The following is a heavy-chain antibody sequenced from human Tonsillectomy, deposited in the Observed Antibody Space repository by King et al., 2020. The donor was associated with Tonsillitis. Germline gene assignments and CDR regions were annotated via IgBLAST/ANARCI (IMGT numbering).Heavy chain of an antibody. D-gene: IGHD3-22*01. J-gene: IGHJ6*02. V-gene: IGHV3-21*01. CDR2: IGTSSSYI. CDR3: ARVSYYESSGYENLLYYYYYGMEV. CDR1: GFTFSSYS. Sequence: QLVQSGGGLVKPGGSLRLSCAASGFTFSSYSMNWVRLAPGKGLEWVSSIGTSSSYIYYADSVKGRFTISRDNAKNSLYLQMNSLRAEDTAVYYCARVSYYESSGYENLLYYYYYGMEVWGQGTTITLSS.